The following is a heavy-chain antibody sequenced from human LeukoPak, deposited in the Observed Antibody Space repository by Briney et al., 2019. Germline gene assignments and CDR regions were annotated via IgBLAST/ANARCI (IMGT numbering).Heavy chain of an antibody. D-gene: IGHD3-3*01. CDR2: IKQDGREK. Sequence: GGSLRLSCAASGFTLSRYWMSWVRQAPGKGLEWVANIKQDGREKYYVDSVKGRFTISRDNAKNSVYLQMNSLRAEDTAVYYCARVNGDEYDFWSGGGDYFDYWGQGTLVTVSP. CDR3: ARVNGDEYDFWSGGGDYFDY. CDR1: GFTLSRYW. V-gene: IGHV3-7*01. J-gene: IGHJ4*02.